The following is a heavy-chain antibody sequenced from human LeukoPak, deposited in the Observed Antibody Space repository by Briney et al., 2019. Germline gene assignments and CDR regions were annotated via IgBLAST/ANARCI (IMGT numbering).Heavy chain of an antibody. V-gene: IGHV3-15*01. Sequence: GGSLRLSCAASGFTFSNDWMNWVRQAPGKGLEWVGRIKSKTDGGTTDYAAPVKGRFTISRDDSKNTLYLQMNSLKTEDTAAYYCTTATKSGTYSRGYWGQGTLVTVSS. CDR2: IKSKTDGGTT. D-gene: IGHD1-26*01. J-gene: IGHJ4*02. CDR3: TTATKSGTYSRGY. CDR1: GFTFSNDW.